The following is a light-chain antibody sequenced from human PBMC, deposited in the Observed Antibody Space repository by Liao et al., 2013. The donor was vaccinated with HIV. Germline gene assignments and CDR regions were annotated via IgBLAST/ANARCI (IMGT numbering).Light chain of an antibody. Sequence: SYELTQPPSVSVSPGQTASITCSGDKLGDKYACWYQQKPGQSPVLVIYQDNKRPSGIPERFSGSNSGNTATLTISRVEAGDEADYHCQVWDSSSDRWVFGGGTKLTVL. CDR1: KLGDKY. J-gene: IGLJ2*01. V-gene: IGLV3-1*01. CDR3: QVWDSSSDRWV. CDR2: QDN.